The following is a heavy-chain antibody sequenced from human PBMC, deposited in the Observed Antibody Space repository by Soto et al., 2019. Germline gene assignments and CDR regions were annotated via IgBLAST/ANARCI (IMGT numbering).Heavy chain of an antibody. CDR1: GGSFSGYY. Sequence: PSETLSLTCAVYGGSFSGYYWTWIRQPPGKGLEWIGEINHSGSTNYNPSLKSRVTISVDTSKNQSSLKLSSVTAADTAVYYCAIFFFCRGGSCHWPPQAIDYWGQETLVTVPS. V-gene: IGHV4-34*01. D-gene: IGHD2-15*01. CDR3: AIFFFCRGGSCHWPPQAIDY. J-gene: IGHJ4*02. CDR2: INHSGST.